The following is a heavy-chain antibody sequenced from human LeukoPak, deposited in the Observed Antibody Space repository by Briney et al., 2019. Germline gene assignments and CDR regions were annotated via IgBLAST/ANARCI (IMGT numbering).Heavy chain of an antibody. Sequence: SETLSLTCAVSGYSISSGYYWGWIRQPPGKGLEWIGSIYHSGSTYYNPSLKSRVTISVDTSKNQFSLKLSSVTAADTAVYYCARHEAEMATILGGYWGQGTLVTASS. D-gene: IGHD5-24*01. CDR3: ARHEAEMATILGGY. V-gene: IGHV4-38-2*01. CDR1: GYSISSGYY. CDR2: IYHSGST. J-gene: IGHJ4*02.